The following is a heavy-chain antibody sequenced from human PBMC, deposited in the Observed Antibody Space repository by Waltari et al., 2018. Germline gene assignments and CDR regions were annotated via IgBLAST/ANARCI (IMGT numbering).Heavy chain of an antibody. CDR1: GFTFSSYS. D-gene: IGHD2-2*01. J-gene: IGHJ6*02. CDR2: ISSSSSYI. CDR3: ARDNAGSTPSDYYYYGMDV. Sequence: EVQLVESGGGLVKPGGSLRLSCAASGFTFSSYSMTWVRQAPGKGLEWVSSISSSSSYIYYADSVKGRFTISRDNAKNSLYLQMNSLRAEDTAVYYCARDNAGSTPSDYYYYGMDVWGQGTTVTVSS. V-gene: IGHV3-21*01.